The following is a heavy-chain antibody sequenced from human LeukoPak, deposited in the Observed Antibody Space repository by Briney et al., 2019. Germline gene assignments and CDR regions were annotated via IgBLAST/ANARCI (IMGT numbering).Heavy chain of an antibody. CDR3: ARDPYSGSYYGMDV. Sequence: PGGSLRLSCAASGFTFSSYAMHWVRQAPGKGLEWVAVISYDGSNKYYADSVKGRFTISRDNSKNTLYLQMNSLRAEDTAVYYCARDPYSGSYYGMDVWGQGTTVTVSS. V-gene: IGHV3-30-3*01. CDR1: GFTFSSYA. CDR2: ISYDGSNK. J-gene: IGHJ6*02. D-gene: IGHD1-26*01.